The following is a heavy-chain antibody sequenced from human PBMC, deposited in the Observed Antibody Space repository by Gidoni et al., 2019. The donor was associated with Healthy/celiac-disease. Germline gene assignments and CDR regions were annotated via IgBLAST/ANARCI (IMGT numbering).Heavy chain of an antibody. CDR1: GFTVSSYY. CDR3: AREESEWLAGAFDI. J-gene: IGHJ3*02. CDR2: IYSGGST. V-gene: IGHV3-53*01. D-gene: IGHD6-19*01. Sequence: EVQLVESGGGLIQPGGSLRLSCAASGFTVSSYYMVCVRQAPGKGLKGVSVIYSGGSTYYAASVKGRFTISRDNSKNTLYLQMNRMGAEDTAVYYCAREESEWLAGAFDIWGQGTMVTVSS.